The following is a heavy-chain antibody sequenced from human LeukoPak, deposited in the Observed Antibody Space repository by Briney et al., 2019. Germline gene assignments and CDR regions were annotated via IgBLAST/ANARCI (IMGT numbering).Heavy chain of an antibody. V-gene: IGHV3-21*01. D-gene: IGHD5-24*01. J-gene: IGHJ1*01. CDR2: ISSSSTYI. CDR3: AREYDNSPAYFQH. Sequence: PGGSLRLSCAASGFIFSNYDMNWVRQAPGKGLEWVSSISSSSTYIYYADSLKGRFTISRDNAKNSVYVQMNSLRVEDTAIYYCAREYDNSPAYFQHWGQGTLVTVSS. CDR1: GFIFSNYD.